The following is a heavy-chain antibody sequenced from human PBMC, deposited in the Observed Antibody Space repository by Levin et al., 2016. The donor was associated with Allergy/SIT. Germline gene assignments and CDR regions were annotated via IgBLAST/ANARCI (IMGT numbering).Heavy chain of an antibody. CDR2: ISSNGNTI. CDR1: GFTFTSYE. J-gene: IGHJ4*02. Sequence: GGSLRLSCATSGFTFTSYEMNWVRQAPGKGLEWVSYISSNGNTIYDADSVKGRFTISRDNAKNLLYLQMNSLRAEDTAVYYCARFRDYVFDYWGQGTLVTVSS. V-gene: IGHV3-48*03. D-gene: IGHD2-21*01. CDR3: ARFRDYVFDY.